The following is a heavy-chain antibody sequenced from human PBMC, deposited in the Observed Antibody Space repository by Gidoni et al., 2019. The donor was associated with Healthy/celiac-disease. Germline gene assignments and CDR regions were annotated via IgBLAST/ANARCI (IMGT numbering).Heavy chain of an antibody. CDR3: ARASRYYYDSSGYYDPGRDAFDI. Sequence: GGSISSSSYYWGWFRQPPGKGLEWIGSIYYSGSTYYNPSLKSRVTISVDTSKNQFSLKLSSVTAADTAVYYCARASRYYYDSSGYYDPGRDAFDIWGQGTMVTVSS. J-gene: IGHJ3*02. CDR1: GGSISSSSYY. D-gene: IGHD3-22*01. V-gene: IGHV4-39*07. CDR2: IYYSGST.